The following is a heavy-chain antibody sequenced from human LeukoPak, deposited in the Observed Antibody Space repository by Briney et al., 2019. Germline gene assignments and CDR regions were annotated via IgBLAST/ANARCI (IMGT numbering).Heavy chain of an antibody. V-gene: IGHV1-2*02. CDR1: GYTFTGYY. CDR2: INPNSGGT. J-gene: IGHJ6*03. Sequence: APVKVSCKASGYTFTGYYMHWVRQAPGQGLEWMGWINPNSGGTNYAQKFQGRVTMTRDTSISTAYMELSRLRSDDTAVYYCARSIAARPGGYYYYYMDVWGKGTTVTVSS. D-gene: IGHD6-6*01. CDR3: ARSIAARPGGYYYYYMDV.